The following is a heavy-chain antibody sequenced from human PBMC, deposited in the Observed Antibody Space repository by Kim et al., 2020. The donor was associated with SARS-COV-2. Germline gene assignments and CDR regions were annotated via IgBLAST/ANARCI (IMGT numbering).Heavy chain of an antibody. J-gene: IGHJ5*02. CDR3: ARDRTIFGVVTAGGCWFDP. V-gene: IGHV3-30-3*01. CDR1: GFTFSSYA. CDR2: ISYDGSNK. D-gene: IGHD3-3*01. Sequence: GGSLRLSCAASGFTFSSYAMHWVRQAPGKGLEWVAVISYDGSNKYYADSVKGRFTISRDNSKNTLYLQMNSLRAEDTAVYYCARDRTIFGVVTAGGCWFDPWGQGTLVTVSS.